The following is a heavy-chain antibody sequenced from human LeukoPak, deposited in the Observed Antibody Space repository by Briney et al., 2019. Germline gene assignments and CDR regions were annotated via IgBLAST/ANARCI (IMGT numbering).Heavy chain of an antibody. V-gene: IGHV3-33*01. J-gene: IGHJ5*02. CDR3: AGGYGNWFDP. D-gene: IGHD5-18*01. Sequence: PGGSLRLSCAASGSTSGNFGIHWVRQPPGKGLEWVAVIWFDGNSKYYGDSVKGRFAISRDNSNNTVYLQMNTLRGEDTAVYYCAGGYGNWFDPWGQGTLVTVSS. CDR1: GSTSGNFG. CDR2: IWFDGNSK.